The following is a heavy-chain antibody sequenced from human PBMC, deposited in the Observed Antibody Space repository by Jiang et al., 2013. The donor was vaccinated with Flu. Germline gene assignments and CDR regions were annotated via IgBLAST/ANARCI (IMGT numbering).Heavy chain of an antibody. CDR2: MSYDGSKT. CDR3: AKDPRVFGDYHIQSFDY. D-gene: IGHD4-17*01. V-gene: IGHV3-30*18. J-gene: IGHJ4*02. Sequence: VQLVESGGGVVQPGRSLRLSCVASGFTFSGFGMHWVRQSPGKGLEWVAVMSYDGSKTYYANSVKGRFTISRDNSKNTLYLQMSGLETEDTAVYYCAKDPRVFGDYHIQSFDYWGQGALVTVSS. CDR1: GFTFSGFG.